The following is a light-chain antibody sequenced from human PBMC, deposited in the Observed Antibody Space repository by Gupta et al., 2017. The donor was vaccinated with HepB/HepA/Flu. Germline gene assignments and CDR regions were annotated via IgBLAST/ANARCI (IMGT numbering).Light chain of an antibody. CDR2: RAS. CDR1: QSISNL. Sequence: DIQMTQSPSSLSASVGDRVTITCRASQSISNLLAWYQQKPGKAPKLLIYRASSLEIGVPSRFSGSASGTEFTLTISSLQPDDFGAYYCQQYMTYYTFGGGTNVEMK. CDR3: QQYMTYYT. J-gene: IGKJ4*01. V-gene: IGKV1-5*03.